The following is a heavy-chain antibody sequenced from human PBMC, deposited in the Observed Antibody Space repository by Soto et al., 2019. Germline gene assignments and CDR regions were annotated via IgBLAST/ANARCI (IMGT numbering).Heavy chain of an antibody. Sequence: QVQLVQSGAEVKKPGASVKVSCKASGGTFSSYAISWVRQAPGPGREWMGGIIPIFGTANYAQKFQGRVTITADESTSTAYMELSSMRSEDTAVYYCARDSGGTTVAFGMDVWGQGTTVTVSS. J-gene: IGHJ6*02. CDR1: GGTFSSYA. V-gene: IGHV1-69*01. D-gene: IGHD4-17*01. CDR3: ARDSGGTTVAFGMDV. CDR2: IIPIFGTA.